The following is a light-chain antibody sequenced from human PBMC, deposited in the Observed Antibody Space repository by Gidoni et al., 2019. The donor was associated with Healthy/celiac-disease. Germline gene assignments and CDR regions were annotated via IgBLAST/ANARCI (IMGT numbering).Light chain of an antibody. J-gene: IGLJ2*01. Sequence: QSVLTQPPSVSGAPGQRVTISCTASSSNIGAGYDVHWYQQLPGTAPKPLIYGNSNRPSGVPDRFSGSMSGPSASLAITGLQAEDEADYYCQSYDSSLSGSVFGGGTKLTVL. CDR1: SSNIGAGYD. CDR3: QSYDSSLSGSV. V-gene: IGLV1-40*01. CDR2: GNS.